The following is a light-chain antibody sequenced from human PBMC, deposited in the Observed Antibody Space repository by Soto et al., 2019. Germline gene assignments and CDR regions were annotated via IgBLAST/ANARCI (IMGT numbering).Light chain of an antibody. Sequence: GDRVTITCRASQGISSALAWYQQKPGKAPKLLIYDASSMESGIPSRFSGSGSGTDFTLTISSLQPEDFAAYYCQNFDSAPQTFGQGTKVDIK. J-gene: IGKJ1*01. CDR3: QNFDSAPQT. CDR2: DAS. CDR1: QGISSA. V-gene: IGKV1-13*02.